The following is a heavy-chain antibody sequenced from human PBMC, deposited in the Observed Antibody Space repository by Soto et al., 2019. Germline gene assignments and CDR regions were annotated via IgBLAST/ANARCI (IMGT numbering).Heavy chain of an antibody. CDR1: GGSISSGDYY. V-gene: IGHV4-30-4*01. CDR2: IYYSGST. D-gene: IGHD3-22*01. CDR3: ATSSGYYFSSVFDY. Sequence: ASETLSLTCTVSGGSISSGDYYWSWNRQPPGKGLEWNGYIYYSGSTYYNPSLKSRVTISVDTSKNQFSLKLGSVTAADTAVYYRATSSGYYFSSVFDYWGQGTLVTVSS. J-gene: IGHJ4*02.